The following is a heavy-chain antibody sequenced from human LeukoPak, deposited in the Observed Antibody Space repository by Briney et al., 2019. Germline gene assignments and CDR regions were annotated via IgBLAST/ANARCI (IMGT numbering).Heavy chain of an antibody. CDR3: ARMSGYCSRTSRYTPPFDY. D-gene: IGHD2-2*02. Sequence: GGSLRLSCAASGFTVSSYWMSWVRQAPGKGLEWVANIKQDGSEKYYVDSVKGRFTISRDNAKNSLYLQMNSLRAEDTAVYYCARMSGYCSRTSRYTPPFDYWGQGTLVTVSS. V-gene: IGHV3-7*01. J-gene: IGHJ4*02. CDR2: IKQDGSEK. CDR1: GFTVSSYW.